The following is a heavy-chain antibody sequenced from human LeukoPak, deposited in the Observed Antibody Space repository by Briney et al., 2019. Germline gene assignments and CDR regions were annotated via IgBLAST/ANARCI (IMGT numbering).Heavy chain of an antibody. D-gene: IGHD6-19*01. CDR1: GFTFSSYA. Sequence: GGSLRLSCSGSGFTFSSYAMHWVRQAPGKGLEYVSAISSNGGSTYYADSVKGRFTISRDNSKNTLYLQMSSLRAEDTAVYYCVKDSGWRAPTLDYWGQGTLVTVSS. J-gene: IGHJ4*02. V-gene: IGHV3-64D*06. CDR2: ISSNGGST. CDR3: VKDSGWRAPTLDY.